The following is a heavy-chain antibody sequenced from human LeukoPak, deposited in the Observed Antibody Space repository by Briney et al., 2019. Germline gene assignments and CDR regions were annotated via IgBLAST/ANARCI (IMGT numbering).Heavy chain of an antibody. J-gene: IGHJ4*02. Sequence: PGRSLRLSCAASGFTFSRCGMHWVRQAPGKGLEWVAVIWYDGSNKYYADSVKGRFTISRDNSKNTLYLRMNSLRAEDTAVYYCASDHYHGSGSYPDCWGQGTLVSVSS. D-gene: IGHD3-10*01. CDR2: IWYDGSNK. CDR3: ASDHYHGSGSYPDC. CDR1: GFTFSRCG. V-gene: IGHV3-33*01.